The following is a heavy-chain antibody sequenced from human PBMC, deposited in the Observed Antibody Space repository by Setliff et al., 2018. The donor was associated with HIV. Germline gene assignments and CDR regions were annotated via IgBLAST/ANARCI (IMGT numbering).Heavy chain of an antibody. J-gene: IGHJ4*02. V-gene: IGHV7-4-1*02. Sequence: ASVKVSCKTSGYTFTNYALNWVRQAPGQGLEWMGWINTNTGNPTYAQGFTGRFVFSLDTSVSTAYLQISSLKAEDSAIYYCARVSNTGVDPQTHRDYWGQGTPVTVSS. CDR2: INTNTGNP. D-gene: IGHD2-21*01. CDR1: GYTFTNYA. CDR3: ARVSNTGVDPQTHRDY.